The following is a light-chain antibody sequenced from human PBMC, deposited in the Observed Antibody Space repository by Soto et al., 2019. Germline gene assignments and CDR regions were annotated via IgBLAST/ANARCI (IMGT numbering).Light chain of an antibody. CDR3: QTWGTGIRV. CDR1: TGHRAFA. J-gene: IGLJ3*02. V-gene: IGLV4-69*01. Sequence: QLVLTQSPSASASLGASVKLTCTLSTGHRAFAIAWHQQQPEKGPRFLMKVNSDGSHSRGDGIPDRFSGSSSGAERYLTIPSLQSEDEADYYCQTWGTGIRVFGGGTKLTVL. CDR2: VNSDGSH.